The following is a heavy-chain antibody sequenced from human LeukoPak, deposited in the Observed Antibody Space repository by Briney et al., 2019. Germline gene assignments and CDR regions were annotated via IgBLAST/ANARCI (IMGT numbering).Heavy chain of an antibody. CDR2: IYYSGST. Sequence: PSETLSLTCTVSGGSISSYCWSWIRQPPGKGLEWIGYIYYSGSTNYNPSLKSRVTISVDTSKNQFSLKLSSVTAADTAVYYCASSTSSWTSYYFDYWGQGTLVTVSS. V-gene: IGHV4-59*01. CDR1: GGSISSYC. D-gene: IGHD2-2*01. CDR3: ASSTSSWTSYYFDY. J-gene: IGHJ4*02.